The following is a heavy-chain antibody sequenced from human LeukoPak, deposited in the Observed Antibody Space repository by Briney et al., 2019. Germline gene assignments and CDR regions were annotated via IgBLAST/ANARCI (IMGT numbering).Heavy chain of an antibody. D-gene: IGHD3-22*01. CDR2: ISSSGSTI. J-gene: IGHJ4*02. CDR3: ARDAAYYDSSGYYV. CDR1: GFTFSDYY. V-gene: IGHV3-11*01. Sequence: GGSLRLSCAASGFTFSDYYMIWIRQAPGKGLEGVSYISSSGSTIYYADSVESRFTISRDNAKNSLYLQMNSLRAEDTAVYYCARDAAYYDSSGYYVWGQGTLVTVSS.